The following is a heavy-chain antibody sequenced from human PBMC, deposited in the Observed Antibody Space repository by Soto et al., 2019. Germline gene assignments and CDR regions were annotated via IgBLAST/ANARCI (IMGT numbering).Heavy chain of an antibody. J-gene: IGHJ4*02. V-gene: IGHV3-21*01. D-gene: IGHD5-12*01. CDR1: GFTFSSCS. CDR2: ISSSSSYI. CDR3: ARDRGNSGYDYYFDY. Sequence: PGGSLRLSCAASGFTFSSCSMNWVRQAPGKGLEWVSSISSSSSYIYYADSVKGRFTISRDNAKNSLYLQMNSLRAEDTAVYYCARDRGNSGYDYYFDYWGQGTLVTVSS.